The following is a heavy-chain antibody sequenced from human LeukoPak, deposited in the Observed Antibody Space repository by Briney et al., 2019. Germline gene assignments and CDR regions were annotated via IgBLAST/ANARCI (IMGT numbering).Heavy chain of an antibody. CDR1: GFTFSSYE. J-gene: IGHJ6*03. V-gene: IGHV3-48*03. Sequence: GGSLRLSCAASGFTFSSYEMNWVRQAPGKGLEWVSYISSSGSTIYYADSVKGRFTISRDNAKNSLYLQMNSLRAEDTAVYYCARDPYSGAYGDTYYYYMDVWGKGTTVTISS. CDR2: ISSSGSTI. D-gene: IGHD1-26*01. CDR3: ARDPYSGAYGDTYYYYMDV.